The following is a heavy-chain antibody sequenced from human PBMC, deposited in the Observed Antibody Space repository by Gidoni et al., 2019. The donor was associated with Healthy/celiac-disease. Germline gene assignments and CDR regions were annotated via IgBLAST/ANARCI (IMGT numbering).Heavy chain of an antibody. CDR3: ARDPCSSTSCYVGL. V-gene: IGHV3-30-3*01. CDR1: GFTFSSYA. D-gene: IGHD2-2*01. J-gene: IGHJ3*01. Sequence: QEQLVGSGGGVVKPGRSLRLSCAASGFTFSSYAMHWVRQAPGKRLEWVAVISDDGSNKYYADSVKGRFTISRDNSKNTLYLQMNSLRAEDTAVYYCARDPCSSTSCYVGLWGQGTMVTVSS. CDR2: ISDDGSNK.